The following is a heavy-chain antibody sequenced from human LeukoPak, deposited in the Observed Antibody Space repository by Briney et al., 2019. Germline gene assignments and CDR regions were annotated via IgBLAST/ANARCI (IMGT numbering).Heavy chain of an antibody. V-gene: IGHV3-74*01. J-gene: IGHJ4*02. Sequence: GGSLRLSCAASGFTFSAYWMHWVRQVPGKGLVWVSRINNDGTATFFADSVKGRFTISRDNAKNTLYLQMDSLRAEDTAMYYCARKVPMAIDYWGQGTLVTVSS. CDR2: INNDGTAT. CDR3: ARKVPMAIDY. CDR1: GFTFSAYW. D-gene: IGHD5-24*01.